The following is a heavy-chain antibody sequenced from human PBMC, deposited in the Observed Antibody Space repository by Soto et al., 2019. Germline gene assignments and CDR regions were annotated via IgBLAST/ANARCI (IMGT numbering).Heavy chain of an antibody. J-gene: IGHJ6*02. V-gene: IGHV3-48*03. CDR2: ISSSGSTI. CDR3: ARVDCSSTSCYGPYYYYGMDV. Sequence: GGSLRLSCAASGFTFSSYEMNWVRQAPGKGLEWVSYISSSGSTIYYADSVKGRFTISRDNAKNSLYLQMNSLRAEDTAVYYCARVDCSSTSCYGPYYYYGMDVWGQGTTVTVYS. D-gene: IGHD2-2*01. CDR1: GFTFSSYE.